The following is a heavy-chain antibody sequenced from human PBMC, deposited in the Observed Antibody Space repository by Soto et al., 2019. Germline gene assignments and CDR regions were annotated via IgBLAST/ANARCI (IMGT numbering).Heavy chain of an antibody. CDR2: IYYTGST. CDR3: ARGGSSGWNLDY. V-gene: IGHV4-59*01. J-gene: IGHJ4*02. Sequence: SETLSLTCTVSGGSMRSYYWSWIRQPPEKRPEWIGYIYYTGSTNLNPSLKCRVTMSVDTSKNQFSMKLTSVTAADTAMYYCARGGSSGWNLDYWGQGALVTVSS. CDR1: GGSMRSYY. D-gene: IGHD6-25*01.